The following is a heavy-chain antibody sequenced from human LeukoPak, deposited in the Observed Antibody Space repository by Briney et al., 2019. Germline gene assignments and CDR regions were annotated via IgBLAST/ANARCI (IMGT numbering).Heavy chain of an antibody. CDR1: GDTFTSYY. V-gene: IGHV1-46*01. CDR3: ARGGETYYFDY. CDR2: INPSGGST. J-gene: IGHJ4*02. D-gene: IGHD3-16*01. Sequence: GASVKVSCKASGDTFTSYYMHWVRQAPGQGLEWMGIINPSGGSTNYAQKFQGRVTMTRDMSTSIVYMELSSLRSEDMAVYYCARGGETYYFDYWGQGTLVTVSS.